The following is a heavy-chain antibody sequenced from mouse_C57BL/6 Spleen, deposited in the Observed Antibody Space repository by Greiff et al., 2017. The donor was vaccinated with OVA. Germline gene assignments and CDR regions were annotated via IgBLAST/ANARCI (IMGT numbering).Heavy chain of an antibody. CDR2: INPNNGGT. Sequence: EVKLQQSGPELVKPGASVKMSCKASGYTFTDYNMHWVKQSHGKSLEWIGYINPNNGGTSYNQKFKGKATLTVNKSSSTAYMELRSLTSEDSAVYYCASTPYWYFDVWGTGTTVTVSS. CDR3: ASTPYWYFDV. D-gene: IGHD2-1*01. CDR1: GYTFTDYN. V-gene: IGHV1-22*01. J-gene: IGHJ1*03.